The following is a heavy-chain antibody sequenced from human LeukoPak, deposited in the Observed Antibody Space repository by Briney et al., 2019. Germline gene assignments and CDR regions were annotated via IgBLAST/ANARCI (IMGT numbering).Heavy chain of an antibody. Sequence: EASVKVSCKASGYSFTSYGINWVRQAPGQGLEWMGWISAYNGNTNYAQKLQGRVTLTTDTSTSTAYMELRSLRSDDTAVYYCARAIFYGDYAEYFQHWGQGTLVTVSS. D-gene: IGHD4-17*01. CDR3: ARAIFYGDYAEYFQH. J-gene: IGHJ1*01. V-gene: IGHV1-18*01. CDR2: ISAYNGNT. CDR1: GYSFTSYG.